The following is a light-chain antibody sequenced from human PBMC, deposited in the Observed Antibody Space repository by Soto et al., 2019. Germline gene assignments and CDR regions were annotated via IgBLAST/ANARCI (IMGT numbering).Light chain of an antibody. CDR3: QQYGSSSGT. Sequence: IQLTQSPWSLSASVGDRVTITCRASQDSTKYLAWYQQKPGKAPNLLIYDASTLHSGVPSRFSGSGSGTDFTLTISGLQPEDFAVYYCQQYGSSSGTFGQGTKVDIK. V-gene: IGKV1-9*01. CDR2: DAS. CDR1: QDSTKY. J-gene: IGKJ1*01.